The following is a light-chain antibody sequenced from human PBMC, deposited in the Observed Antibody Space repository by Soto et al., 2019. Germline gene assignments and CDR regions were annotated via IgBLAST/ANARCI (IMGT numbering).Light chain of an antibody. CDR1: SSDVGGYNS. CDR3: SSFAVNSYV. Sequence: QSALTQPPSASGSPGQSVTISCTGTSSDVGGYNSVSWYQQHPGKAPKLMIYEVTKRPSGVPDRFSVSKSGNTASLTVSGLQAEDEADFYCSSFAVNSYVFGTGTKLTVL. CDR2: EVT. V-gene: IGLV2-8*01. J-gene: IGLJ1*01.